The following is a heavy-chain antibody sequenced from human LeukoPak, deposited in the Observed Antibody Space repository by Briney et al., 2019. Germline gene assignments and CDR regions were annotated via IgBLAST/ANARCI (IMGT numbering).Heavy chain of an antibody. CDR1: GGSISRGGYY. J-gene: IGHJ4*02. Sequence: SETLSLTCTVSGGSISRGGYYWSWIRQHPGKGLEWIGYIYYSGSTYYNPSLKSRVTISVDTSKNQFSLKLSSVTAADTAVYYCASSDSSSVDYWGQGTLVTVSS. D-gene: IGHD6-6*01. CDR3: ASSDSSSVDY. V-gene: IGHV4-31*03. CDR2: IYYSGST.